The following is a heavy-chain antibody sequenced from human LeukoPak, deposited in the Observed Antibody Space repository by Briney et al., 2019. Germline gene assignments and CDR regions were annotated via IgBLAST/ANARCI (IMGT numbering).Heavy chain of an antibody. Sequence: GGSLRLSCAASGFTFSSYSMNWVRQAPGKGLEWVSSISSSSSYIYYADSVKGRFTISRDNAKNSLYLQMNSLRAEDTAVHYCAREEGGPGFDYWGQGTLVSVSS. CDR2: ISSSSSYI. CDR1: GFTFSSYS. V-gene: IGHV3-21*01. CDR3: AREEGGPGFDY. J-gene: IGHJ4*02. D-gene: IGHD2-15*01.